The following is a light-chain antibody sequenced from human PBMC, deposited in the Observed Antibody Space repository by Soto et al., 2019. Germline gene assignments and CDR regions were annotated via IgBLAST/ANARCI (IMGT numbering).Light chain of an antibody. CDR2: EVS. V-gene: IGLV2-8*01. CDR3: SSYAGSNNLHVV. Sequence: QSALTQPPSASGSPGQSVTISCTGTSSDVGGYNYVSWYQQHPGKAPKLMIYEVSKRPSGVPDRFSSSKSGNTASLTVSGLQAEDEADYYCSSYAGSNNLHVVFGGGTQLTVL. CDR1: SSDVGGYNY. J-gene: IGLJ2*01.